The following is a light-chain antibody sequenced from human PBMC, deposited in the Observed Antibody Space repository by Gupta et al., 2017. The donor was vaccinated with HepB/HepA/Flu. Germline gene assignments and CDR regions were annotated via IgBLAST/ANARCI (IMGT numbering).Light chain of an antibody. J-gene: IGKJ1*01. Sequence: DIQMTQSPSSLSASVGDRVTITCRASQVISSYLNWYQQKPGKAPKLLIYAASSLQSGVPSRFSGSGSGTDFTLTITRLQPEDFATYYCQQSYITPRTFGQGTKVEIK. CDR1: QVISSY. V-gene: IGKV1-39*01. CDR2: AAS. CDR3: QQSYITPRT.